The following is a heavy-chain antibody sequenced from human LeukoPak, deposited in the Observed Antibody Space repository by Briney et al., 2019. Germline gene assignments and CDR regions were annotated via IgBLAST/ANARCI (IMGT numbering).Heavy chain of an antibody. V-gene: IGHV3-9*01. Sequence: HPGRYLRLSCAASGFTFDDYAMHWVRQAPGKGLEWVSGISWNSGSIGYADSVKGRFTISRDNAKNSLYLQMNSLRAEDTALYYCAKDGSYDSSGYRDYWGQGTLVTVSS. CDR2: ISWNSGSI. J-gene: IGHJ4*02. D-gene: IGHD3-22*01. CDR3: AKDGSYDSSGYRDY. CDR1: GFTFDDYA.